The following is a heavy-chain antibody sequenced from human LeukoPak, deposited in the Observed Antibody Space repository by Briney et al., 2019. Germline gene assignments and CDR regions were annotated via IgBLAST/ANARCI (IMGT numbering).Heavy chain of an antibody. Sequence: PGGSLILSCAASGFTFDDYGMSWVRQAPGKGLEWVSGINWNGGSTGYADSVKGRFTISRDNAKNSLYLQMNSLRAEDTALYYCARDSWGTTSDAFDIWGQGTMVTVSS. D-gene: IGHD3-16*01. CDR1: GFTFDDYG. CDR3: ARDSWGTTSDAFDI. J-gene: IGHJ3*02. CDR2: INWNGGST. V-gene: IGHV3-20*04.